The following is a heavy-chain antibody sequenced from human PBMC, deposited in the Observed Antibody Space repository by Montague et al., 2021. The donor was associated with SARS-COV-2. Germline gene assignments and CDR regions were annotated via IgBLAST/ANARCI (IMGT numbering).Heavy chain of an antibody. D-gene: IGHD5-24*01. Sequence: CAISGDSVSSNNAEWNWIRQSPSRGLEWLGRKYYRSKWYNDYAVSVKSGITIDADTSKNHFSLQLKSMTPEDTAVYYCLQGYYFDSWGQGTLVTVSS. CDR3: LQGYYFDS. CDR2: KYYRSKWYN. J-gene: IGHJ4*02. CDR1: GDSVSSNNAE. V-gene: IGHV6-1*01.